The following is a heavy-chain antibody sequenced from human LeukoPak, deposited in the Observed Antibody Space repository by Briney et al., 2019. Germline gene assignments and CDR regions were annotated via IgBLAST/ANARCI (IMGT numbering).Heavy chain of an antibody. CDR2: INWNSDSI. J-gene: IGHJ4*02. D-gene: IGHD5-12*01. CDR3: AINGGGDSGYGNFDY. V-gene: IGHV3-9*01. Sequence: GGSLRLSCAVSGFTFDDYAMHWVRQVPGKGLEWVSGINWNSDSIGYADSVKGRFTTSRDNAKNSLYPQMNSLRAEDTAFYYCAINGGGDSGYGNFDYWGQGTLVTVSS. CDR1: GFTFDDYA.